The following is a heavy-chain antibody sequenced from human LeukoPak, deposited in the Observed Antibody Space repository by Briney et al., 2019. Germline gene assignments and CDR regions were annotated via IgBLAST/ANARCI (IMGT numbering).Heavy chain of an antibody. CDR2: ISGRGGST. D-gene: IGHD5-12*01. CDR1: GFTFTTYV. J-gene: IGHJ4*02. V-gene: IGHV3-23*01. Sequence: GGSLRLSCVGSGFTFTTYVMNWVRQAPGKGLEWVSGISGRGGSTYYADSVKGRFTISRDNSNNMLYLQMNSLRADDTAVYYCAQGLPYGGYSDWGQGTLVTVSS. CDR3: AQGLPYGGYSD.